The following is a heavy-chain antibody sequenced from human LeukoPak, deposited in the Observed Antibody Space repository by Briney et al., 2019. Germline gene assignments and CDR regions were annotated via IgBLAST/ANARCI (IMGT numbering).Heavy chain of an antibody. V-gene: IGHV3-53*01. CDR1: GFIVSSNY. Sequence: GGSLRLSCAASGFIVSSNYMSWVRQAPGKGLEWVSLIYSGGSTVYADSVKGRFTISRDNSKNTLYLQMNSLRAEDTAVYYCAKARATYLYDTSGYSALDYWGQGTLVTVSS. CDR3: AKARATYLYDTSGYSALDY. D-gene: IGHD3-22*01. J-gene: IGHJ4*02. CDR2: IYSGGST.